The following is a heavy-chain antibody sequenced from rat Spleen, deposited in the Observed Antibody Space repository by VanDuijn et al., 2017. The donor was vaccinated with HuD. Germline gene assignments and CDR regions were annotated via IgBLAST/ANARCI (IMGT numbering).Heavy chain of an antibody. D-gene: IGHD1-12*02. Sequence: EVQLVESGGGLVQPGRSLKLSCVASGFTFNKYWMTWIRQAPGKGLEWIASITNTGGRTYYPDSVKGRFTISRDNAKSTLYLRMDGLRSEDTATYYCATDGYYDGTYYSVYVMDAWGQGASVTVSS. CDR3: ATDGYYDGTYYSVYVMDA. CDR1: GFTFNKYW. J-gene: IGHJ4*01. CDR2: ITNTGGRT. V-gene: IGHV5-31*01.